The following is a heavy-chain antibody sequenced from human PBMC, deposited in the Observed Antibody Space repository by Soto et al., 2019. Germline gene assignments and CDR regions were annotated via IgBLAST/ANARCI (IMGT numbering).Heavy chain of an antibody. J-gene: IGHJ1*01. Sequence: EGQLVESGGGLVQPGGSLRLSCQVSGFTFRSYWMTWVRRAPGKGLEWVANINLDGSEKYYVDAVKGRFTISRDNAKNSLHLDLRELRANDTAVYYCARGAMAGNELPGDWGQGTLVTVSS. V-gene: IGHV3-7*05. D-gene: IGHD3-10*01. CDR2: INLDGSEK. CDR1: GFTFRSYW. CDR3: ARGAMAGNELPGD.